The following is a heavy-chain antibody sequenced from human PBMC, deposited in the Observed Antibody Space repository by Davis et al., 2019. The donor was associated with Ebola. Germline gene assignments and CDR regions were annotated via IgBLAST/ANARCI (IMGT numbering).Heavy chain of an antibody. D-gene: IGHD2-15*01. J-gene: IGHJ5*02. CDR2: ISAYTGDT. CDR1: GYTFTSCG. Sequence: AASVKVSCKASGYTFTSCGISWVRQAPGQGLEWMGWISAYTGDTNYAQKFQGRVTMTTDTSTRTAYMELRSLRSDDTAVYYCARDVVVVAATDWFDPWGQGTLVTVSS. CDR3: ARDVVVVAATDWFDP. V-gene: IGHV1-18*01.